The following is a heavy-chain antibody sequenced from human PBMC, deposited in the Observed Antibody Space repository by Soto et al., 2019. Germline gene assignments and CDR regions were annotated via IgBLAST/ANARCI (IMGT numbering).Heavy chain of an antibody. D-gene: IGHD3-3*01. CDR3: ARDNNAFWSLYPLAIDY. CDR1: GGSLTKYY. CDR2: ISTSGNV. V-gene: IGHV4-4*07. Sequence: QVQLQQSVPGLVKPSETLSLTCTVSGGSLTKYYWSWIRQPAGQGLEWIGRISTSGNVVSKASLRSSLTMSVDTSKNQFPRTLTSVTAADPAVYYCARDNNAFWSLYPLAIDYWVQGALVTVSS. J-gene: IGHJ4*02.